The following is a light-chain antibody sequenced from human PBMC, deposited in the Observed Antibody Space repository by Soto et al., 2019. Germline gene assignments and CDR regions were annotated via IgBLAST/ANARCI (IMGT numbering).Light chain of an antibody. CDR2: EDV. CDR3: CSFEGSGGV. Sequence: QSALTQPASVSGSRGQAITISCAGTRRDIGSYDLVSWYQHHPGKAPKLLIHEDVKRPSGISSRFSGSKSGNTASLTISGLQAEDEADYYCCSFEGSGGVFGGGTKLTVL. V-gene: IGLV2-23*01. CDR1: RRDIGSYDL. J-gene: IGLJ3*02.